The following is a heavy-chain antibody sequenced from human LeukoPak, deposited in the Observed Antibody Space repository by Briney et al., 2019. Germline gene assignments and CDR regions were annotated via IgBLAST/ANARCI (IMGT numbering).Heavy chain of an antibody. V-gene: IGHV4-59*08. Sequence: SETLSLTCTVSGGSISSYYWSWIRQPPGKGLEWIGYIYYSGSTNYNPSLKSRVTISVDTSKNQFSLKLSSVTAADTAVYYCARPRSGGGDFLDAFDIWGQGTMVTVSS. CDR3: ARPRSGGGDFLDAFDI. D-gene: IGHD2-21*02. J-gene: IGHJ3*02. CDR1: GGSISSYY. CDR2: IYYSGST.